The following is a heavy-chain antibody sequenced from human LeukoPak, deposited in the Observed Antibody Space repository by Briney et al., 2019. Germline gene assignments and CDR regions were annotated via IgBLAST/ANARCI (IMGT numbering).Heavy chain of an antibody. CDR2: IIPIFDTT. J-gene: IGHJ4*02. D-gene: IGHD3-9*01. CDR1: GGTFRSYA. CDR3: AKESGILTTYSPFDC. V-gene: IGHV1-69*05. Sequence: SVKVSCKASGGTFRSYAISWVRQAPGQGLEWMGRIIPIFDTTNYAQKFQGRVTITTDESTNTAYMGLSSLRFEDTAVYYCAKESGILTTYSPFDCWGRGTLVTVSS.